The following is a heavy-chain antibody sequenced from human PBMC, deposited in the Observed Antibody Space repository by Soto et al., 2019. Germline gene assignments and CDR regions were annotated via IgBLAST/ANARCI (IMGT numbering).Heavy chain of an antibody. V-gene: IGHV3-48*03. CDR3: ARDTTIEATPTGPKNYCYGMDV. CDR2: ISSSSSIV. Sequence: AGSLRLACESSGFTFSSHEMSWVRQAPGKGLEWVLYISSSSSIVYYADSVKGRLTISRDNAMNSLYLQMKRLRAEDTAVYYCARDTTIEATPTGPKNYCYGMDVWGQGTTVTVSS. D-gene: IGHD1-1*01. J-gene: IGHJ6*01. CDR1: GFTFSSHE.